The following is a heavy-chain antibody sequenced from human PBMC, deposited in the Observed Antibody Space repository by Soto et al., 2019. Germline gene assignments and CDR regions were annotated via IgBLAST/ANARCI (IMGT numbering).Heavy chain of an antibody. CDR3: AKDPVIAAADRRDTWFDP. CDR1: GYSFTSYW. V-gene: IGHV5-10-1*01. Sequence: PGESLKISCKGSGYSFTSYWISWVRQMPGKGLEWMGRIDPSDSYTNYSPSFQGHVTISADKSISTAYLQMNSLTAEDTAVYYCAKDPVIAAADRRDTWFDPWGQGTLVTVSS. J-gene: IGHJ5*02. D-gene: IGHD6-13*01. CDR2: IDPSDSYT.